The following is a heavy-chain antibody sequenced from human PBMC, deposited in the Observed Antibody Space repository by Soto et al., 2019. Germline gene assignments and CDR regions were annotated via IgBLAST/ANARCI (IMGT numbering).Heavy chain of an antibody. J-gene: IGHJ5*02. V-gene: IGHV3-23*01. D-gene: IGHD2-15*01. CDR3: AKCGVGCFIVPPESHTFRS. Sequence: EVQLLESGGGLVQPGGSLRLSCAASGFTFSSYAMSWVRQAPGKGLEWVSAISGSGGSTYYADSVKGRFTISRDNPKNPVDLQRNSLRAEDAAVYCCAKCGVGCFIVPPESHTFRSWGQGTLGTVSP. CDR1: GFTFSSYA. CDR2: ISGSGGST.